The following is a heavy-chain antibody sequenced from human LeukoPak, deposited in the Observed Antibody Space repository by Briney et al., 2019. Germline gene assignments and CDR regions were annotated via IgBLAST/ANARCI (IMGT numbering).Heavy chain of an antibody. CDR3: ARDLDNCNAPRTGMGY. J-gene: IGHJ4*02. D-gene: IGHD1-1*01. Sequence: GGSLRLSCAASGFTFSDYGMSWIRRAPGKGLEWVSYISSSGSTIYYADSVKGRFTISRDNAKNSLYLQMNSLRAEDTAVYYCARDLDNCNAPRTGMGYWGQGTLVTVSS. CDR1: GFTFSDYG. V-gene: IGHV3-11*01. CDR2: ISSSGSTI.